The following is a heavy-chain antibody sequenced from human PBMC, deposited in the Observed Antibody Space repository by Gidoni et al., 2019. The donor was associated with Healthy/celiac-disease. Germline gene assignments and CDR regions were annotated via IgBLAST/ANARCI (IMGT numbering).Heavy chain of an antibody. V-gene: IGHV4-59*01. J-gene: IGHJ4*02. CDR3: AREGARVRGFDY. D-gene: IGHD3-10*01. CDR1: GGSISSYY. Sequence: QVQLQESGPGLVKPSATLSLTCTVSGGSISSYYWSWIRQPPGKGLEWIGYIYYSGSTNYNPSRKSRVTISVDTSKNQFSLKLSSVTAADTAVYYCAREGARVRGFDYWGQGTLVTVSS. CDR2: IYYSGST.